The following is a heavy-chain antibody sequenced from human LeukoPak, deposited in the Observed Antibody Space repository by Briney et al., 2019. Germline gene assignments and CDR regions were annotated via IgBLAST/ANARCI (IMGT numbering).Heavy chain of an antibody. CDR2: ISAYNGNT. Sequence: ASVKVSCKASGYTFTSYGISWVRQAPGQGLEWMGWISAYNGNTNYAQKLQGRVTMTTDTSTSTAYMELRSLRSDDTAVYYCARCGGARIGYCSGGSCSDWFDPWGQGTLVTVSS. J-gene: IGHJ5*02. D-gene: IGHD2-15*01. CDR3: ARCGGARIGYCSGGSCSDWFDP. V-gene: IGHV1-18*01. CDR1: GYTFTSYG.